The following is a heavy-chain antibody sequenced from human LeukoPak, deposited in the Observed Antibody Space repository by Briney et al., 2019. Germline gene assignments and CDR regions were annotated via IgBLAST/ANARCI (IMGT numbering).Heavy chain of an antibody. Sequence: SETLSLTCTVSGGSISGHYWGWIRQPPGKGLEWIGYIYYTGDTNYIPSLESRVTISVDTSKNQFSLKLGSVTAADTAIYYCVRVVTGSVDYWGQGPWSPSP. J-gene: IGHJ4*02. D-gene: IGHD3-10*01. V-gene: IGHV4-59*11. CDR1: GGSISGHY. CDR2: IYYTGDT. CDR3: VRVVTGSVDY.